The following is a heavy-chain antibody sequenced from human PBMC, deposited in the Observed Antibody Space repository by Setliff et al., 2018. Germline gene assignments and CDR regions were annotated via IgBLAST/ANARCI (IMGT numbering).Heavy chain of an antibody. J-gene: IGHJ5*02. V-gene: IGHV5-51*01. CDR2: IYPGDSIT. CDR1: GYSFTNYW. Sequence: PGESLKISCEGSGYSFTNYWIAWVRQMPGKGLEWMGIIYPGDSITRYSPSFQGQVTISVDKSINTAYLQWSSLRASDTAIYYCARHPYYYGSGTYLDNNNRWFDPWGQGTLVTVSS. D-gene: IGHD3-10*01. CDR3: ARHPYYYGSGTYLDNNNRWFDP.